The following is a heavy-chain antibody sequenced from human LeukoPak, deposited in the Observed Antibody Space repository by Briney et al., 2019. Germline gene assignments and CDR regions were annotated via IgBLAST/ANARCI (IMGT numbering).Heavy chain of an antibody. Sequence: SETLSLTGTVSGGFISSSGYYWGWIRQPPGKGLEWIGSIYYSGTTYYNPSLKSRVTISVDTSKNQFSLKLSSATAADTAMYYCARDVPASRKYQDYYSGMDVWGQGTTVTVSS. CDR1: GGFISSSGYY. V-gene: IGHV4-39*07. CDR3: ARDVPASRKYQDYYSGMDV. D-gene: IGHD2-2*01. J-gene: IGHJ6*02. CDR2: IYYSGTT.